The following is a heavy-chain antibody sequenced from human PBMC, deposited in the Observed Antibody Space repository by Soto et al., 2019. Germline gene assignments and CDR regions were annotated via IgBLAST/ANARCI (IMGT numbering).Heavy chain of an antibody. CDR2: IKGDGSGI. Sequence: EVQLVESGGGLVQPGGSLRLSCAASGFTFSSYWMSWVRQAPGKGLEWVAHIKGDGSGIEFVDSEKGRFTISRDNAKNSLFMQMTSLRADDTAVYYCARGHYGLDVWGQGTTVIVSS. CDR1: GFTFSSYW. CDR3: ARGHYGLDV. J-gene: IGHJ6*02. V-gene: IGHV3-7*05.